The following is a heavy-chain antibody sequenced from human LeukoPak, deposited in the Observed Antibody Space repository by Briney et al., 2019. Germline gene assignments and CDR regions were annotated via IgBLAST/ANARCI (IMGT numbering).Heavy chain of an antibody. V-gene: IGHV1-69*01. CDR2: IIPIFGTA. D-gene: IGHD3-22*01. J-gene: IGHJ4*02. CDR1: GGTFSSYA. Sequence: GSSVKVSCKASGGTFSSYAISWVRQAPGQGLEWMGGIIPIFGTANYAQKFQGRVTMTADESTSTAYMELRSLRSDDTAVYYCARGGWDYDRSYWGEGTLVTVSP. CDR3: ARGGWDYDRSY.